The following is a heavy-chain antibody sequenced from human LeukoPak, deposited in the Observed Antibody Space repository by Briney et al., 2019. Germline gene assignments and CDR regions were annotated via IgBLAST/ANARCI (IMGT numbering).Heavy chain of an antibody. J-gene: IGHJ4*02. V-gene: IGHV3-74*01. D-gene: IGHD1-26*01. CDR1: GFTFSSYW. Sequence: GGPLRLSCAASGFTFSSYWMHWVRQAPGKGLVWVSRISSDGSSTSYADSVKGRFTISRDNAKNTLYLQMNSLRAEDTAVYYCTRDRSYANDYWGQGTLVTVSS. CDR3: TRDRSYANDY. CDR2: ISSDGSST.